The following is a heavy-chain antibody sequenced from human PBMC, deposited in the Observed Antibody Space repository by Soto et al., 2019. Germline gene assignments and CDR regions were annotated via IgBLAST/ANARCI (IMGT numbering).Heavy chain of an antibody. Sequence: SETLSLTCDVFGFSISSNNWWGWIRQPPGKGLEWIGDIYYSGSTRYNPSLKSRVTMSVDKARDQFSLTLNSVTAMDTAVYYCARKQRNPDTFWNWGQGTLVTVSS. CDR2: IYYSGST. J-gene: IGHJ4*02. CDR1: GFSISSNNW. V-gene: IGHV4-28*06. D-gene: IGHD3-3*01. CDR3: ARKQRNPDTFWN.